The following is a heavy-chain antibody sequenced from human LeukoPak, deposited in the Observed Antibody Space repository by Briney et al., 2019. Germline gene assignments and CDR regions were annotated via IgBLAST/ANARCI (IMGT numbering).Heavy chain of an antibody. CDR3: ARASRPYGDYGMDV. CDR2: ISYDGSNK. J-gene: IGHJ6*02. V-gene: IGHV3-30-3*01. D-gene: IGHD4-17*01. Sequence: PGRSLRLSCAASGFTFSSYAMHWVRQAPGKGLEWVAVISYDGSNKYYANSVKGRFTISRDNSKNTLYLQMNSLRAEDTAVYYCARASRPYGDYGMDVWGQGTTVTVSS. CDR1: GFTFSSYA.